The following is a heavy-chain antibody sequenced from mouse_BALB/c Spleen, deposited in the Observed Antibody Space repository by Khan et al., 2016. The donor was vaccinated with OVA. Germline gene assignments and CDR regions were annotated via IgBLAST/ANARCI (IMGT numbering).Heavy chain of an antibody. CDR2: IDPENGDT. J-gene: IGHJ3*01. CDR3: ARDGYSPWFAY. D-gene: IGHD2-3*01. V-gene: IGHV14-1*02. Sequence: IQLVQSGAELVRPGALVKVSCKASAFNIKDYYMHWVKQRPEQGLEWIGWIDPENGDTIYDPKFQGKASMTADTSSNTAYLQLSSLTSEDTAVYYCARDGYSPWFAYWGQGTLVTVSA. CDR1: AFNIKDYY.